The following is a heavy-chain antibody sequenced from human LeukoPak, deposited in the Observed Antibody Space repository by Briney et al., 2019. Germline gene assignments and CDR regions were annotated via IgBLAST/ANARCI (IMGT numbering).Heavy chain of an antibody. Sequence: GESLKISCKGSGYSFTSYWISWVRQMPGKGLEWMGIIYPGDSDTRYSPSFQGQVTISADKSISTAYLQWSSLKASDTAMYYCARLGSDYYDSSGYYYELGYWGQGTLVTVSS. CDR2: IYPGDSDT. V-gene: IGHV5-51*01. CDR3: ARLGSDYYDSSGYYYELGY. J-gene: IGHJ4*02. CDR1: GYSFTSYW. D-gene: IGHD3-22*01.